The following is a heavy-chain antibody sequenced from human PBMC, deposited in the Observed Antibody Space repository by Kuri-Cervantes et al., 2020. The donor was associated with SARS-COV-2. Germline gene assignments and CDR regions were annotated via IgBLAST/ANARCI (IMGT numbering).Heavy chain of an antibody. CDR2: ITRSSVYI. D-gene: IGHD4-17*01. V-gene: IGHV3-21*01. J-gene: IGHJ4*02. Sequence: GESLKISCVASGFTSSAYTLNWVRQAPGKGLEWVSSITRSSVYISYADSLKGRFTISRDNAKNSLYLQMNSLRAEDTAVYYCARSPGDGDYDPFDYWGQGTLVTVSS. CDR1: GFTSSAYT. CDR3: ARSPGDGDYDPFDY.